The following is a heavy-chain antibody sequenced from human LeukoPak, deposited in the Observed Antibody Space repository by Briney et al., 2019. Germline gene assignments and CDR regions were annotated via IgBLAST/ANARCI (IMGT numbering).Heavy chain of an antibody. Sequence: GRSLRLSCAASRFTFSSYAMHWVRQPPGKGLEGVAVISDDGSDKYYADSVKGGFTISRDNAKNTLFVQMNSLRAEDTAVYYCARRSAAKDAFDIWGQGTMVTVSS. CDR1: RFTFSSYA. J-gene: IGHJ3*02. D-gene: IGHD6-25*01. V-gene: IGHV3-30*04. CDR3: ARRSAAKDAFDI. CDR2: ISDDGSDK.